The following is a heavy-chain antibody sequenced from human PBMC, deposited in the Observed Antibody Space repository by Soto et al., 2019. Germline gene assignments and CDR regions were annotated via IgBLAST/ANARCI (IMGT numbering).Heavy chain of an antibody. CDR2: ISANNDHT. Sequence: QVQLVQSGAEVKKPGASVKVSCKASGYTLNTYGITWVRQAPGQGLEWMGWISANNDHTNYPQKLQGRVNMTTDTSKSTAYMEMKSLTSDDTAVYYCARGTYFDYWGQGTLVTVSS. CDR1: GYTLNTYG. J-gene: IGHJ4*02. V-gene: IGHV1-18*01. CDR3: ARGTYFDY.